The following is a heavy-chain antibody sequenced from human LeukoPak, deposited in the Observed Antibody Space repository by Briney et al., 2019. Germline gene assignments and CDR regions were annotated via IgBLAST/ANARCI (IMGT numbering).Heavy chain of an antibody. V-gene: IGHV3-7*01. CDR3: ARQDSPYSYDSSGYSDY. CDR2: IKKDGSEK. CDR1: GFTFSSYL. J-gene: IGHJ4*02. Sequence: GGSLRLSCAASGFTFSSYLMSWVRQAPGKGLEWVANIKKDGSEKYYVDSVKGRFTISRDNGKNSLYLQMNSLSAEGTAVYYCARQDSPYSYDSSGYSDYWGQGTLVTVSS. D-gene: IGHD3-22*01.